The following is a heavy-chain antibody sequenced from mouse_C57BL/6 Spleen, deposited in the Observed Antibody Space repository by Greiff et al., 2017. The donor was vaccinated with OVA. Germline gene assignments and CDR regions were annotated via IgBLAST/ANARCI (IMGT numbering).Heavy chain of an antibody. CDR3: AISGDFDYSYGVGYGMDY. CDR2: IYPRSGNT. D-gene: IGHD2-12*01. Sequence: QVQLQQPGAELARPGASVKLSCKASGYPFTSYGISWVKQRTGQGLEWIGAIYPRSGNTYYNEKFKGKATLTADKSSSTAYMELRSLTSEDSAVYFCAISGDFDYSYGVGYGMDYWGQGTSVTVSA. V-gene: IGHV1-81*01. CDR1: GYPFTSYG. J-gene: IGHJ4*01.